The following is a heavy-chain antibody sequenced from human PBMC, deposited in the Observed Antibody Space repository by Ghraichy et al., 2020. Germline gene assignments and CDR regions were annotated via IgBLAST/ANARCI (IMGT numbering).Heavy chain of an antibody. J-gene: IGHJ4*02. CDR1: GGSISSSSYY. V-gene: IGHV4-39*01. CDR2: IYYSGST. CDR3: AITAADFDY. Sequence: SETLSLTCTVSGGSISSSSYYWGWIRQPPGKGLEWIGSIYYSGSTYYNPSLKSRVTISVDTSKNQFSLKLSSVTAADTAVYYCAITAADFDYWGQGTLVTVSS. D-gene: IGHD6-13*01.